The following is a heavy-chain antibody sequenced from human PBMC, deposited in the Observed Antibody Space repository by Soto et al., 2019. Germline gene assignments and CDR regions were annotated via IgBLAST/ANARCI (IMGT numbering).Heavy chain of an antibody. CDR1: GFTFSSYW. J-gene: IGHJ6*02. Sequence: HPGGSLRLSCAASGFTFSSYWMSWVRQAPGKGLEWVANIKQDGSEKYYVDSVKGRFTISRDNAKNSLYLQMNSLRAEDTAVYYCARVGSSYYYYGMDVWGQGTTVTVSS. CDR3: ARVGSSYYYYGMDV. V-gene: IGHV3-7*03. D-gene: IGHD2-15*01. CDR2: IKQDGSEK.